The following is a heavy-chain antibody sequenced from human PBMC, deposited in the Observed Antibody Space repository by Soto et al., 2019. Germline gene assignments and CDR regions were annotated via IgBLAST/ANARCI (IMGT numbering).Heavy chain of an antibody. V-gene: IGHV1-3*05. J-gene: IGHJ4*02. D-gene: IGHD2-21*02. CDR3: ARSIVVATALDY. CDR2: INAGNGNT. CDR1: GYTFTSYA. Sequence: QVQLVQSGAEEKKPGASVKVSCKASGYTFTSYAMHWVRQAPGQRLEWMGWINAGNGNTKYSQKFQGRVTITRDTPGSTAYTELSSLRSEDTAVYYCARSIVVATALDYWGQGTLVTVSS.